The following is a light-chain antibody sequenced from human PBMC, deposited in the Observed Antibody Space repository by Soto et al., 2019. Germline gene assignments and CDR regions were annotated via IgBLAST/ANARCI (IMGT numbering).Light chain of an antibody. CDR2: GAS. Sequence: EIVLTQSPGSLSLSPGERATLSCRASQSVDSRFFAWYQQRPGQAPRLLIYGASRRATGIPDRFTGSGSGTDFPLTISGLEPEDFAIYYCQQYDSSVTFGLGTKVEIK. V-gene: IGKV3-20*01. J-gene: IGKJ1*01. CDR1: QSVDSRF. CDR3: QQYDSSVT.